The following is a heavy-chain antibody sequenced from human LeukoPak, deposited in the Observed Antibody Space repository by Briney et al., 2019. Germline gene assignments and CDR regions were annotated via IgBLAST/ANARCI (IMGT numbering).Heavy chain of an antibody. Sequence: ASVKVSCKASGYTFTGYYMHWVRQAPGQGLEWMGWINPNSGGTNYAQKFQGRVTMTRDTSISTAYMELSRLRSDDTAVYYCARDGGYCSGGSCYNYFDYWGQGTTVTVSS. CDR2: INPNSGGT. CDR1: GYTFTGYY. J-gene: IGHJ4*03. D-gene: IGHD2-15*01. V-gene: IGHV1-2*02. CDR3: ARDGGYCSGGSCYNYFDY.